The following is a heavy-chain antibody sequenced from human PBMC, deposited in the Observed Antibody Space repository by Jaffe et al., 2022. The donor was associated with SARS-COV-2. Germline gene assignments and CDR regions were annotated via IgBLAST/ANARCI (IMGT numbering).Heavy chain of an antibody. CDR2: IIPIFGTA. V-gene: IGHV1-69*01. CDR3: ARGGSGLHLAYCGGDCYEFDY. D-gene: IGHD2-21*02. Sequence: QVQLVQSGAEVKKPGSSVKVSCKASGGTFSSYAISWVRQAPGQGLEWMGGIIPIFGTANYAQKFQGRVTITADESTSTAYMELSSLRSEDTAVYYCARGGSGLHLAYCGGDCYEFDYWGQGTLVTVSS. J-gene: IGHJ4*02. CDR1: GGTFSSYA.